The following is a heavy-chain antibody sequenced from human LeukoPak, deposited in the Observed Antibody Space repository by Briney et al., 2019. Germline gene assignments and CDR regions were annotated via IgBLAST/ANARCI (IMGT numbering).Heavy chain of an antibody. V-gene: IGHV3-11*01. Sequence: GGSLRLSCAASGPRFSNYNVSWIRQAPGKGLQWVSYISSGGDIMHYADSVKGRFTSSRDNAKNSGYLEMNRLRAEDTALYYCAKDIAAYGDYVGLDYWGQGTLVTVSS. CDR3: AKDIAAYGDYVGLDY. CDR2: ISSGGDIM. J-gene: IGHJ4*02. D-gene: IGHD4-17*01. CDR1: GPRFSNYN.